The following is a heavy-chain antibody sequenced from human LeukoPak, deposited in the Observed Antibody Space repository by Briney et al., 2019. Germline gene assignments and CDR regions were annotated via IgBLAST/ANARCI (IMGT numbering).Heavy chain of an antibody. Sequence: SETLSLTCSVSGGSIITNTSYWDWIRQPPGKGLEWIGSIYYSGSTYYNPSLKSRVTISVDTSKNQFSLKLSSVTAADTAVYYCARHLVSTHDYWGQGTLVTVSS. CDR3: ARHLVSTHDY. V-gene: IGHV4-39*01. CDR1: GGSIITNTSY. D-gene: IGHD5/OR15-5a*01. CDR2: IYYSGST. J-gene: IGHJ4*02.